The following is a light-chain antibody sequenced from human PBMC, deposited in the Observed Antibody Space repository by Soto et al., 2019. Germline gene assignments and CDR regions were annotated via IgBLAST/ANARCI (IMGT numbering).Light chain of an antibody. CDR1: QSVSSY. CDR2: DAS. J-gene: IGKJ2*01. V-gene: IGKV3-11*01. Sequence: EIVLTHSPATLSLSPGERATLSGRASQSVSSYLAWYQQKPGQAPRLLIYDASKRATGIPARFSGSGSGTDFTLTISSLEPEDFAVYYCQQRSNWPPMYTFGQGTKLEIK. CDR3: QQRSNWPPMYT.